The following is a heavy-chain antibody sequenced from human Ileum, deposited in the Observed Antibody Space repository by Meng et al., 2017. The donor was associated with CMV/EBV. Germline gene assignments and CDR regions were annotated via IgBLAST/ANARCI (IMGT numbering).Heavy chain of an antibody. Sequence: GESLKISCAASGFTFSNYWMSWVRQAPGKGLEWVANIKQDGSENYYVDSVKGRFTISRDNAKNSLYLQMNSLRAEDTAVYFCERLGAASGRYWFDPWGQGTLVTVSS. D-gene: IGHD6-13*01. V-gene: IGHV3-7*01. J-gene: IGHJ5*02. CDR3: ERLGAASGRYWFDP. CDR2: IKQDGSEN. CDR1: GFTFSNYW.